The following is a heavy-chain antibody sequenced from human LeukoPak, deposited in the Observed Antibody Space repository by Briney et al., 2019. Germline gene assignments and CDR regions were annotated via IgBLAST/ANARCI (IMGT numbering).Heavy chain of an antibody. CDR1: GFTFSSYS. Sequence: GGSLRLSCAASGFTFSSYSMNWVRQAPGKGLEWVSSISSSSSYIYYADSVKGRFTISRDNAKNSLYLQMNSLRAEDTAVYYCARVPYDYDSSGYYYEPYWYFDLWGRGTLVTVSS. J-gene: IGHJ2*01. CDR2: ISSSSSYI. V-gene: IGHV3-21*01. D-gene: IGHD3-22*01. CDR3: ARVPYDYDSSGYYYEPYWYFDL.